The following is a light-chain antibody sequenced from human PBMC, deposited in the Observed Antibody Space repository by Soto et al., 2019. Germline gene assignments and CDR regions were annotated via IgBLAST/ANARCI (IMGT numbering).Light chain of an antibody. CDR1: ELGDKY. J-gene: IGLJ2*01. Sequence: SYELTQPPSVSVSPGQTASITCFGDELGDKYAFWYQQKPGQSPVLAISQDTERPSGIPERFSGSNSGNTATLTISGTQAMDEADYYCQAWDTSTVVFGGGTKLTVL. CDR2: QDT. V-gene: IGLV3-1*01. CDR3: QAWDTSTVV.